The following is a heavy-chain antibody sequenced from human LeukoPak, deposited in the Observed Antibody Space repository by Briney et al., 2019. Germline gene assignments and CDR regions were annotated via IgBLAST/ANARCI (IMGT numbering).Heavy chain of an antibody. J-gene: IGHJ4*02. D-gene: IGHD3-10*01. Sequence: SETLSLTCTVSGGSISSYYWSWIRQPPGKGLEWIGYIYYSGSTNYNPSLKSRVTISVDTSKNQFSLKLSSVTAADTAVYYCAGQYGSGSYYPDWGQGTLVTVSS. CDR3: AGQYGSGSYYPD. CDR1: GGSISSYY. CDR2: IYYSGST. V-gene: IGHV4-59*08.